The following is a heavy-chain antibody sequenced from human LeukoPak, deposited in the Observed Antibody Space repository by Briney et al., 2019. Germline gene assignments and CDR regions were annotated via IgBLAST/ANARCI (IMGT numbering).Heavy chain of an antibody. CDR3: ARDFALFDYYGSGSYWYYYMDV. CDR2: INPNSGGT. J-gene: IGHJ6*03. CDR1: GYTFTGYY. Sequence: ASVKVSCKASGYTFTGYYMHWVRQAPGQGLEWMGWINPNSGGTNYAQKFQGRVTMTRDTSISTAYMELSRLRSDDTAVYYCARDFALFDYYGSGSYWYYYMDVWGKGTTVTVSS. D-gene: IGHD3-10*01. V-gene: IGHV1-2*02.